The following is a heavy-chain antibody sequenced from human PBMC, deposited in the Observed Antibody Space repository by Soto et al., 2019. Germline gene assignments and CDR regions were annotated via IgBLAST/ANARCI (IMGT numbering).Heavy chain of an antibody. V-gene: IGHV1-3*01. CDR2: INAGNGNT. J-gene: IGHJ4*02. D-gene: IGHD1-26*01. CDR3: ARDRTPKYSGNLGPFDY. CDR1: GYTFTSYA. Sequence: ASVKVSCKASGYTFTSYAMHWVRQAPGQRLEWMGWINAGNGNTKYSQKFQGRVTITRDTSASTAYMELSSLRSEDTAVYYCARDRTPKYSGNLGPFDYWGQGTLVTVSS.